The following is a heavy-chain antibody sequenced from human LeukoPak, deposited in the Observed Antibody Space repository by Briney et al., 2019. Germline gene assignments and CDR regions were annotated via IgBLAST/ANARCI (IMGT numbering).Heavy chain of an antibody. J-gene: IGHJ4*02. CDR3: ARDGRLDGYNGIVDN. Sequence: GVYLRLSCAASGFTFSNCWMHWVRQAPGKGLVWVSSIKSNGRTTSYADSVKGRFAISRDNAKNTLYPQMNSLRVEDTAVYYCARDGRLDGYNGIVDNWGQGTLVTVSS. CDR2: IKSNGRTT. V-gene: IGHV3-74*01. CDR1: GFTFSNCW. D-gene: IGHD5-24*01.